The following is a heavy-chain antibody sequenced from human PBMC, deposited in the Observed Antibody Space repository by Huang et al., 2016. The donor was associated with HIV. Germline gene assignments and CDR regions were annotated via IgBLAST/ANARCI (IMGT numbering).Heavy chain of an antibody. J-gene: IGHJ3*01. CDR3: ARDFGDTGIAFKAFDL. Sequence: EVQLVEAGGGMVKPGGSLRLSCADSGFAFNTYIMNWVRKAPGKGWVWVSSITGSSTYVYYAYSVEGRFTISRDNAKNLLYLQMNSLRAEDTAIYCARDFGDTGIAFKAFDLWGQGTMVTVSP. D-gene: IGHD5-18*01. CDR1: GFAFNTYI. CDR2: ITGSSTYV. V-gene: IGHV3-21*06.